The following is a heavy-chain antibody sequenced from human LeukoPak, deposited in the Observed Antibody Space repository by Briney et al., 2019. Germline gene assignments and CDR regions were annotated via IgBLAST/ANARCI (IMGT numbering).Heavy chain of an antibody. CDR3: ARGSRVLRFFRGRNWFDP. D-gene: IGHD3-3*01. CDR2: MNPNSGNT. V-gene: IGHV1-8*02. J-gene: IGHJ5*02. Sequence: ASVKVSCKASGYTFTSYGISWVRQATGQGLEWMGWMNPNSGNTGYAQKFQGRVTMTRNTSISTAYMELSSLRSEDTAVYYCARGSRVLRFFRGRNWFDPWGQGTLVTVSS. CDR1: GYTFTSYG.